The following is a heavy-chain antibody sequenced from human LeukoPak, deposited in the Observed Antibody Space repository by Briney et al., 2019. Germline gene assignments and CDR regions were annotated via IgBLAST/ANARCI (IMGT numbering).Heavy chain of an antibody. CDR1: GFTFSSYA. V-gene: IGHV3-64*01. CDR2: ISSNGGST. J-gene: IGHJ4*02. Sequence: GGSLRLSCAASGFTFSSYAMHWVRQAPGKGLEYVSAISSNGGSTYYANSVKGRFTISRDNSKNTLYLQMGSLRAEDMAVYYCARAAGYFDYWGQGTLVTVSS. CDR3: ARAAGYFDY.